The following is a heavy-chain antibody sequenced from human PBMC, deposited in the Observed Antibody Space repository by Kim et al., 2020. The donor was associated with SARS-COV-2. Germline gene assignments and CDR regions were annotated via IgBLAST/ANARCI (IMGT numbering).Heavy chain of an antibody. J-gene: IGHJ4*02. CDR1: GGSISSSSYY. CDR3: ARRGYSSSWFPDY. D-gene: IGHD6-13*01. Sequence: SETLSLTCTVSGGSISSSSYYWGWIRQPPGKGLEWIGSIYYSGSTYYNPSLKSRVTISVDTSKNQFSLKLSSVTAADTAVYYCARRGYSSSWFPDYWGQGTLVTVSS. CDR2: IYYSGST. V-gene: IGHV4-39*01.